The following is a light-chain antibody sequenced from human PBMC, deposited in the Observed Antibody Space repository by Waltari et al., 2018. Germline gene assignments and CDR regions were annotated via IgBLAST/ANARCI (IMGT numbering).Light chain of an antibody. CDR3: QQYNHWPPIT. CDR2: EAS. CDR1: QSVSRN. J-gene: IGKJ5*01. V-gene: IGKV3-15*01. Sequence: EIVMTQSPDTLSVSPGERATFSFRASQSVSRNLAWYQQKPGQAPSLLIYEASTRATSIPARFRGSGSGTDFTLTISSLQSEDSAVYYCQQYNHWPPITFGQGTRLEIK.